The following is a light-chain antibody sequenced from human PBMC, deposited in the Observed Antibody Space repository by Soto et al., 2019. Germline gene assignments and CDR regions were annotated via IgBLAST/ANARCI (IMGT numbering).Light chain of an antibody. V-gene: IGKV3-15*01. Sequence: EIVMTQSPATLSVSPGERATLSCRASQSVSSNLAWYQQKPGQAPRLLIYGASTRATGIPARFSGSGSGTEFTLTISSLQYEDFAVYYCQQYNNWPPVTFGQGTKVHIK. J-gene: IGKJ1*01. CDR3: QQYNNWPPVT. CDR2: GAS. CDR1: QSVSSN.